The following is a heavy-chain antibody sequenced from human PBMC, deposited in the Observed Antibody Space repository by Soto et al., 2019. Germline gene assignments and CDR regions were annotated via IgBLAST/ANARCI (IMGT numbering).Heavy chain of an antibody. V-gene: IGHV1-58*02. CDR2: IVVGSGNT. CDR3: AAAAQPYSNYGTWAPDNYYYYYYMDV. Sequence: ASVKVSCKASGFTFTSSAMQWVRQARGQRLEWIGWIVVGSGNTNYAQKFQERVTITRDMSTSTAYMELSSLRSEDTAVYYCAAAAQPYSNYGTWAPDNYYYYYYMDVWGKGTTVTVSS. J-gene: IGHJ6*03. D-gene: IGHD4-4*01. CDR1: GFTFTSSA.